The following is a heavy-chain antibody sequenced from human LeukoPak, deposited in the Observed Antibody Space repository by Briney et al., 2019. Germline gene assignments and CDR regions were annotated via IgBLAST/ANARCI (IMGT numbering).Heavy chain of an antibody. CDR1: GGSFSGYY. J-gene: IGHJ2*01. CDR3: ARGGFDYGDYGETYWYFDL. V-gene: IGHV4-34*01. Sequence: PSETLSLTCAVYGGSFSGYYRSWIRQPPGKGLEWIGEINHSGSTNYNPSLKSRVTISVDTPKNQFSLKLSTVTAADTAVYYCARGGFDYGDYGETYWYFDLWGRGTLVTVSS. CDR2: INHSGST. D-gene: IGHD4-17*01.